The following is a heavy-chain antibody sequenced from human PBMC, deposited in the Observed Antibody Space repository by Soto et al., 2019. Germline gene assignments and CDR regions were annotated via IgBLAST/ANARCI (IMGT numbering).Heavy chain of an antibody. D-gene: IGHD3-10*01. Sequence: ASVKVSCKASGYTFTSYYMHWVRQAPGQGLEWMGIINPSGGSTSYAQKFQGRVTMTRDTSTSTVYMELGSLRSEDTAVYYCARDQGLLWFGELSGLDYWGQGTLVTVSS. CDR1: GYTFTSYY. CDR3: ARDQGLLWFGELSGLDY. J-gene: IGHJ4*02. CDR2: INPSGGST. V-gene: IGHV1-46*01.